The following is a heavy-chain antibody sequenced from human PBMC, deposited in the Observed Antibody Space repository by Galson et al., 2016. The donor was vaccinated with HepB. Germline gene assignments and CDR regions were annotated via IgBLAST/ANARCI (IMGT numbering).Heavy chain of an antibody. V-gene: IGHV3-23*01. D-gene: IGHD6-6*01. CDR2: ISYVGSSP. Sequence: SLRLSCAASGFTFSGYAMSWVRQAPGKGLEWVSIISYVGSSPYYADSVKGRFTISRDNSNSTLFLQMNSLRVEDTAVYYCAKGSPPPRAHRSSPWR. CDR3: AKGSPPPRAHRSSP. CDR1: GFTFSGYA. J-gene: IGHJ5*02.